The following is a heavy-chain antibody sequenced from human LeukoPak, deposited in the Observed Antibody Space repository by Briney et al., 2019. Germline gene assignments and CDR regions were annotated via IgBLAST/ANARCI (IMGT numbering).Heavy chain of an antibody. D-gene: IGHD5-24*01. J-gene: IGHJ4*02. CDR2: IYYSGST. V-gene: IGHV4-59*01. CDR3: ARGAMTTTSTFLY. CDR1: GGSISSYY. Sequence: PSETLSLTCTVSGGSISSYYWSWIRQPPGKGLEWIGYIYYSGSTNYNPSLKSRVTISVDTSKNQFSLKLSSVTAADTAVYYCARGAMTTTSTFLYWAQGTLVTVSS.